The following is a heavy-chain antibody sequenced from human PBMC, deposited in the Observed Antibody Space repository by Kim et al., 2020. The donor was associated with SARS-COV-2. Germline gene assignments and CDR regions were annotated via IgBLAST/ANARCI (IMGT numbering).Heavy chain of an antibody. J-gene: IGHJ3*02. CDR3: ARQGQQQAFDM. CDR1: GSSFTSYW. Sequence: GESLKISCQASGSSFTSYWIGWVRQVPGKGPEWMGIIHPGDSDTRYNPSLQGRVTFSVDNYISTVHLQWGSLKASDTAMYYCARQGQQQAFDMWGQGTMVTVSS. D-gene: IGHD6-13*01. V-gene: IGHV5-51*01. CDR2: IHPGDSDT.